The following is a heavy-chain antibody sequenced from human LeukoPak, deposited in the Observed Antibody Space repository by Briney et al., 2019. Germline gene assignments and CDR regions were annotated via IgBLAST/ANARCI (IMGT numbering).Heavy chain of an antibody. J-gene: IGHJ4*02. CDR1: GYILSYHG. D-gene: IGHD3-16*01. CDR3: ARDPLGVLSYFDY. V-gene: IGHV3-33*01. Sequence: GGALRLSCAAPGYILSYHGRPRVRQAPGKGLGWVAVIWYDGSDRYYADSLKGRFTISRDNSKNTLYLQMNSLAADDTAVYYCARDPLGVLSYFDYWGQGTLVTVSS. CDR2: IWYDGSDR.